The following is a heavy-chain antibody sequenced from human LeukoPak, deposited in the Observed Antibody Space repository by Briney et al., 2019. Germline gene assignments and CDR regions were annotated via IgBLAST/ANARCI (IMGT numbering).Heavy chain of an antibody. CDR1: GGSISGYY. J-gene: IGHJ3*02. CDR3: ARGGYYVYDAFDI. V-gene: IGHV4-30-2*01. CDR2: IYHSGST. D-gene: IGHD3-10*02. Sequence: SETLSLTCAVYGGSISGYYWSWIRQPPGKGLEWIGYIYHSGSTYYNPSLKSRVTISVDRSKNQFSLKLSSVTAADTAVYYCARGGYYVYDAFDIWGQGTMVTVSS.